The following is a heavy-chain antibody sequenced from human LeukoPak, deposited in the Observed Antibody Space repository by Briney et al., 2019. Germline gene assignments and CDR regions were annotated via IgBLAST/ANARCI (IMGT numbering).Heavy chain of an antibody. CDR2: IYDSGST. V-gene: IGHV4-4*02. D-gene: IGHD3-9*01. Sequence: SGTLSLTCTVSGGSISSRNWWSWVRQPPGKGLEWIGEIYDSGSTNYNPSLKSRVTISIDKSKNQFSLKLSSVTAADTAVYYCARDPSYDILTGSGSGGDYWGQGTLVTVSS. J-gene: IGHJ4*02. CDR3: ARDPSYDILTGSGSGGDY. CDR1: GGSISSRNW.